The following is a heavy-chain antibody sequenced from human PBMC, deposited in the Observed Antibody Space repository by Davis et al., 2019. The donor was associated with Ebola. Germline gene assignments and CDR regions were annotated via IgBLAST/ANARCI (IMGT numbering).Heavy chain of an antibody. D-gene: IGHD5-18*01. CDR1: GYSFTNYW. Sequence: GESLKISCKGSGYSFTNYWIGWVRQMPGKGLEWMGIIYPGDSDTRYSPSFQGQVTISADKSINTAYLQWSSLKASDTAMYYCARRVNSYGYLVDYWGQGTLVTVSP. V-gene: IGHV5-51*01. CDR3: ARRVNSYGYLVDY. J-gene: IGHJ4*02. CDR2: IYPGDSDT.